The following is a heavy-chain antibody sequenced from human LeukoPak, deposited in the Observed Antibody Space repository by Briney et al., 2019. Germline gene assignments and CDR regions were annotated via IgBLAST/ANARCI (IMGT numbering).Heavy chain of an antibody. CDR2: ISSSSSTI. CDR3: ARFGKWELLGLNDY. Sequence: GGSLRLSCAASGFTFSSYSMNWARQAPGKGLEWVSYISSSSSTIYYADSVKGRFTISRDNAKNSLYLQMNSLRAEDTAVYYCARFGKWELLGLNDYWGQGTLVTVSS. J-gene: IGHJ4*02. D-gene: IGHD1-26*01. V-gene: IGHV3-48*04. CDR1: GFTFSSYS.